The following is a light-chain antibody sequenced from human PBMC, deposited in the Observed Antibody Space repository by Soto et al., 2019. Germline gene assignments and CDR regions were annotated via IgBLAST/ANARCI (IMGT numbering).Light chain of an antibody. Sequence: EIVLTQSPGTLSLSPGERATLSCRASQSVSSSYFAWYQQKPGQAPRLLISGASSRATGIPDRFSGSGSGTDFTLTISILEPEDVAVYFCQQYGISPYTFGQGTKLEIK. V-gene: IGKV3-20*01. CDR3: QQYGISPYT. CDR1: QSVSSSY. J-gene: IGKJ2*01. CDR2: GAS.